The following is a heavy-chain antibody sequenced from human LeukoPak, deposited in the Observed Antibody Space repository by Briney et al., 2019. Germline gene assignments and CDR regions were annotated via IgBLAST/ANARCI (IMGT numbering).Heavy chain of an antibody. CDR2: IYYSGST. Sequence: PSETLSLTCTVSGGSISSYYWSWIRQPPGKGLEWIGYIYYSGSTNYNPSLKSRVTISVDTSKNQFSLKLSSVTAADTAVYYCAKHLTNTYYDMIWFDPWGQGTLVTVSS. D-gene: IGHD3-16*01. V-gene: IGHV4-59*01. J-gene: IGHJ5*02. CDR3: AKHLTNTYYDMIWFDP. CDR1: GGSISSYY.